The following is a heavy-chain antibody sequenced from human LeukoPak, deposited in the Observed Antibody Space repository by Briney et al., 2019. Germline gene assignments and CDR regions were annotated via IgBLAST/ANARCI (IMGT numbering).Heavy chain of an antibody. D-gene: IGHD3-9*01. CDR1: GYTFTSYG. CDR2: ISAYNGNT. CDR3: ARSRELLRYLRLQDRGAFDI. J-gene: IGHJ3*02. V-gene: IGHV1-18*01. Sequence: GASVKVSCKASGYTFTSYGISWVRQAPGQGLEWMGWISAYNGNTNYAQKLQGRVTMTTDTSTSTAYMELRSLRSDDTAVYYCARSRELLRYLRLQDRGAFDIWGQGTMVTVSS.